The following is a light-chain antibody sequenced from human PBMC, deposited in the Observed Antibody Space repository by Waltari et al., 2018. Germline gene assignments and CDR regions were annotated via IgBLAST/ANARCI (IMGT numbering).Light chain of an antibody. J-gene: IGLJ2*01. V-gene: IGLV2-14*01. CDR1: SSDVGGYNY. CDR2: EVS. CDR3: HSHTSSITTVI. Sequence: QSALTQPASVSGSPGQSITISCTGTSSDVGGYNYVSWYQHHPGKAPKLIIYEVSKRAAGVSYRLSGSKSGNTASLTIAGLQAEDEADYYCHSHTSSITTVIFGGGTKLTV.